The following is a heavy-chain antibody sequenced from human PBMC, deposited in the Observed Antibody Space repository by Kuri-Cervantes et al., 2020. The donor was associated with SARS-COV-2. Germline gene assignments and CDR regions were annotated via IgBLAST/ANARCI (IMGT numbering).Heavy chain of an antibody. CDR2: INPNSGGT. J-gene: IGHJ5*02. Sequence: ASVKVSCKASGYTFTGYYMHWVRQAPGQGLEWMGWINPNSGGTNYAQKFQSRVTMTRDTSISTAYMELRSLRSDDTAVYYCARGGYDILTGLVPLGQDWLDPWGQGTLVTVSS. V-gene: IGHV1-2*02. D-gene: IGHD3-9*01. CDR3: ARGGYDILTGLVPLGQDWLDP. CDR1: GYTFTGYY.